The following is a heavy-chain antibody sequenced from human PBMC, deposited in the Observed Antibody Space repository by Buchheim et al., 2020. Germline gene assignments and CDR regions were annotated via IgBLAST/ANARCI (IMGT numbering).Heavy chain of an antibody. Sequence: EVQLVESGGGLVKPGGSLRLSCAASGFTFSNYAMNWVRQAPGKGLEWVSSISSSSSYIYYADSVKGRFTISRDNAKNSLYLQMTSLRAEDTAVYYCARAGIVVIPAPKGGMDVWGQGT. V-gene: IGHV3-21*01. CDR2: ISSSSSYI. CDR3: ARAGIVVIPAPKGGMDV. CDR1: GFTFSNYA. D-gene: IGHD2-2*01. J-gene: IGHJ6*02.